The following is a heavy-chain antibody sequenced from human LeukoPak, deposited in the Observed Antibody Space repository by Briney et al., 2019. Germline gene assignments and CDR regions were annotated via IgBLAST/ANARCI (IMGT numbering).Heavy chain of an antibody. CDR3: ARDYPYYDSIPLNHDDY. Sequence: GRSLRLSCAASGFTFSSYAMHWVRQAPGKGLEGVAVISYDGSNKYYADSVKGRFTISRDNSKNTLYLQMNSLRAEDTAVYYCARDYPYYDSIPLNHDDYWGQGTLVTVSS. J-gene: IGHJ4*02. CDR1: GFTFSSYA. V-gene: IGHV3-30-3*01. CDR2: ISYDGSNK. D-gene: IGHD3-22*01.